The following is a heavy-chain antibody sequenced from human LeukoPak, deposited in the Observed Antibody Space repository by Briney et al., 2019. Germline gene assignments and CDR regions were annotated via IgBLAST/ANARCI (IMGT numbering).Heavy chain of an antibody. CDR1: GYTFTSYD. V-gene: IGHV1-8*01. CDR2: MNPNSGNT. CDR3: AREWVVRGVRDY. J-gene: IGHJ4*02. D-gene: IGHD3-10*01. Sequence: ASVKVSCKASGYTFTSYDINWVRQATGQGLEWMGWMNPNSGNTGYAQKFQGRVTMTRNTSISTAYMELSSLRSEDTAVYYCAREWVVRGVRDYWGQGTLVTVSS.